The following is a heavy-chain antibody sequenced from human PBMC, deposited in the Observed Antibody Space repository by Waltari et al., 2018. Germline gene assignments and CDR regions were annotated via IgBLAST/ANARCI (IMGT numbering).Heavy chain of an antibody. V-gene: IGHV4-30-4*08. Sequence: QVQLQESGPGLVKPSQTLSLTCTVSGGSISSGYYYWSWIRQPPGKGLEWIGYIYYSGSTYYNPSLKRRVTISVDTSKNQFSLKLSSVTAADTAVYYCARSPRSYGFDYWGQGTLVTVSS. CDR3: ARSPRSYGFDY. CDR2: IYYSGST. CDR1: GGSISSGYYY. J-gene: IGHJ4*02. D-gene: IGHD1-26*01.